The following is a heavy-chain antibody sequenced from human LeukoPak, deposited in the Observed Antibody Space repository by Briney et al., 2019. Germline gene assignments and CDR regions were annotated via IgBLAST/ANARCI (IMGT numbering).Heavy chain of an antibody. J-gene: IGHJ4*02. Sequence: SETLSLTCTVSGGSISSGSYYWSWIRQPAGKGLEWIGRIYTSGSTNYNPSLKSRVTISVDTSKNQFSPKLSSVTAADTAVYYCAREADTNPGYCSSTSCYTFDYWGQGTLVTVSS. CDR3: AREADTNPGYCSSTSCYTFDY. D-gene: IGHD2-2*02. CDR1: GGSISSGSYY. V-gene: IGHV4-61*02. CDR2: IYTSGST.